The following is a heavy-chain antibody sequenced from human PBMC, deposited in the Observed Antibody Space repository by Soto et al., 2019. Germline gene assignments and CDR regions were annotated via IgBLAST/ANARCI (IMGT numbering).Heavy chain of an antibody. D-gene: IGHD6-13*01. CDR2: MNPNSGNT. CDR1: GYTFTSYD. Sequence: QVQLVQSGAEVKKPGASVKVSCKASGYTFTSYDINWVRQATGQGLEWMGWMNPNSGNTGYAQKFQGRVTMTRNTTISAAYMEMSSLRSEDTAVYYCARERSAAGTGWFDPWGQRTLVTVSS. V-gene: IGHV1-8*01. J-gene: IGHJ5*02. CDR3: ARERSAAGTGWFDP.